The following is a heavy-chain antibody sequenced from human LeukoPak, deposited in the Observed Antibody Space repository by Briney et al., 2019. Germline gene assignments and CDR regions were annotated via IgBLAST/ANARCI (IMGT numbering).Heavy chain of an antibody. CDR1: GGSIGSYY. J-gene: IGHJ4*02. CDR3: VRRGGGYSFDY. Sequence: PSETLSLTCTVSGGSIGSYYWGWIRQPPGKGFEWIGYNSNSGSTDYNPSLKSRVTISVDTSKNQFSLKLSSLTAADTAMFYCVRRGGGYSFDYWGQGTLVTVSS. V-gene: IGHV4-59*08. CDR2: NSNSGST. D-gene: IGHD2-21*01.